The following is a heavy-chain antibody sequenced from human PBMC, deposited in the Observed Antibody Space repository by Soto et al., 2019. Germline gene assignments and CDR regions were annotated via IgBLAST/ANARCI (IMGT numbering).Heavy chain of an antibody. CDR2: IYHSGST. V-gene: IGHV4-4*02. Sequence: QVQLQESGPGLVKPSGTLSLTCAVSSGSISSNNWLSWVRQPPGKGLDWIGEIYHSGSTNYQPSLKSRLTLAIDKSKNQSSLTLTSVTAADTAMYYCASRRTGYSSTWMAFDIWGQGTLVTVSS. J-gene: IGHJ3*02. CDR3: ASRRTGYSSTWMAFDI. CDR1: SGSISSNNW. D-gene: IGHD6-13*01.